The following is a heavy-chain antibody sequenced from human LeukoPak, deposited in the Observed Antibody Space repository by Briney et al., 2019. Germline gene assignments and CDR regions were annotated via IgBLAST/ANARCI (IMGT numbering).Heavy chain of an antibody. D-gene: IGHD2-15*01. CDR2: INHSGST. J-gene: IGHJ5*02. CDR1: GGSFSGYY. CDR3: ARVRVVVVAATPSWFDP. Sequence: SETLSPTCAVYGGSFSGYYWSWIRQPPGKGLEWIGEINHSGSTNYNPSLKSRVTISVDTSKNQFSLKLSSVTAADTAVYYCARVRVVVVAATPSWFDPWGQGTLVTVSS. V-gene: IGHV4-34*01.